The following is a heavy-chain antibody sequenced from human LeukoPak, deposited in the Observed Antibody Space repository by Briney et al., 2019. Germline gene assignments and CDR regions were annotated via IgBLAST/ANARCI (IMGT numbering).Heavy chain of an antibody. J-gene: IGHJ4*02. CDR2: IYPGDSDT. D-gene: IGHD6-13*01. V-gene: IGHV5-51*01. CDR3: ARILSSSWPGHQYYFDY. Sequence: GESLKISCKGSGYSFTTYWIAWVRQIPGKGLEWMGLIYPGDSDTRYSPSFQGQVTISADKSISTAYLQWSSLKASDTAMYYCARILSSSWPGHQYYFDYWGQGTLVTVSS. CDR1: GYSFTTYW.